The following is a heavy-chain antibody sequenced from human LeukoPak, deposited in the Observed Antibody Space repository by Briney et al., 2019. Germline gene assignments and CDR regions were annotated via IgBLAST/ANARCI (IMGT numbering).Heavy chain of an antibody. Sequence: PSETLSLTCTGSGGTISTYYWSWIRQPPGKGLEWIGYIYYSGSTNYNPSLKSRVTMTVDTSKNQFSLKLSSVTAANTAVYYRARSLGGLYPVFDTWGQGTLVTVSS. J-gene: IGHJ5*02. CDR1: GGTISTYY. CDR2: IYYSGST. V-gene: IGHV4-59*08. D-gene: IGHD3-16*01. CDR3: ARSLGGLYPVFDT.